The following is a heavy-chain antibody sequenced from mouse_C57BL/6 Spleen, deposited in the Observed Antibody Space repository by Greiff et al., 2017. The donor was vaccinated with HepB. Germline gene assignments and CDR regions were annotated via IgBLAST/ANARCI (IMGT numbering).Heavy chain of an antibody. D-gene: IGHD2-3*01. J-gene: IGHJ2*01. CDR3: ARGGDGPVDY. CDR2: ISSSSSTI. Sequence: EVKLVESGGGLVKPGGSLKLSCAASGFTFSDYGMHWVRQAPEKGLEWVAYISSSSSTIYYADTVKGRFTISRDNAKNTLFLQMTSLRSEDTAMYYCARGGDGPVDYWGQGTTLTVSS. V-gene: IGHV5-17*01. CDR1: GFTFSDYG.